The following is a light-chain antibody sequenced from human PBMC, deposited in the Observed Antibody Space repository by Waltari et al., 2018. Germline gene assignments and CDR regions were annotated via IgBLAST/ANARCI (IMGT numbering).Light chain of an antibody. CDR1: QSLVRSDGNTY. CDR3: MQGTHWPYT. CDR2: KVS. Sequence: DVVMTQSPLSLPVTLGQPASISCKSSQSLVRSDGNTYLQWFHQRPGQSPRRLICKVSTRESGVPDRFSGSGSGTDFTLKISSVEAEDVGVYYCMQGTHWPYTFGQGTKLDIK. V-gene: IGKV2-30*02. J-gene: IGKJ2*01.